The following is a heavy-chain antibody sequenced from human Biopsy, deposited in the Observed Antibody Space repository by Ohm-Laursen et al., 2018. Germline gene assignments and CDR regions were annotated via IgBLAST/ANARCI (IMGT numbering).Heavy chain of an antibody. Sequence: SLRLSCAAFGFTFRDCGILWARQAPGKGPEWVAVSSYDGSNTYHADSVRGRFTISSDNSKNTLYLQMNSLTTEDTASYYCAKDVAGWRYRSGFRFDYFFDYWGQGTLVTVSS. CDR3: AKDVAGWRYRSGFRFDYFFDY. CDR2: SSYDGSNT. CDR1: GFTFRDCG. J-gene: IGHJ4*02. V-gene: IGHV3-30*18. D-gene: IGHD5-18*01.